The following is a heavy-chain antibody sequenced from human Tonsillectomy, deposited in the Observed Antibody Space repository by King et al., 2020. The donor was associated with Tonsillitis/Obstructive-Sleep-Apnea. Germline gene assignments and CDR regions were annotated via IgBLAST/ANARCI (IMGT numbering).Heavy chain of an antibody. Sequence: QLQESGPGLVKPSETLSLTCTVSGGSISSSSYYWGWIRQPPGKGLEWIGSIYYSGSTYYNPSLKSRVTISVDTSKNQFSLKLSSVTAADTAVYYCAXXXRXXMIVVVISAFDIWGQXTMVTVS. CDR3: AXXXRXXMIVVVISAFDI. J-gene: IGHJ3*02. CDR2: IYYSGST. D-gene: IGHD3-22*01. V-gene: IGHV4-39*01. CDR1: GGSISSSSYY.